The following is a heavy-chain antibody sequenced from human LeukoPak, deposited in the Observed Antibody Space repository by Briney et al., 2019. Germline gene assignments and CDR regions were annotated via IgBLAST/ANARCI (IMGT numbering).Heavy chain of an antibody. D-gene: IGHD4-11*01. CDR3: VREYSASSFDY. J-gene: IGHJ4*02. Sequence: ASVKVSCKASGYTFTGHYMHWVRQAPGQGLEWMGWINPNTYATNYAQKFQGRVTITRDTSISTAYMELTRLRSDDTAVYYCVREYSASSFDYWGQGTQVSVSS. V-gene: IGHV1-2*02. CDR1: GYTFTGHY. CDR2: INPNTYAT.